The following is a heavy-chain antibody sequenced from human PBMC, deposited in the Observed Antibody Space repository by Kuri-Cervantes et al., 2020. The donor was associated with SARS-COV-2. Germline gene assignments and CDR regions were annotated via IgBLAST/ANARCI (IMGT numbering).Heavy chain of an antibody. V-gene: IGHV1-18*01. CDR1: GYAFTSYG. CDR3: ARGEEMATETTLDY. J-gene: IGHJ4*02. Sequence: ASVKVSCKASGYAFTSYGISWVRQAPGQGLEWMGWISAYNGNTNYAQKLQGRVTMTTDTSTSTAYMELRSLRSDDTAVYYCARGEEMATETTLDYWGQGTLVTVSS. D-gene: IGHD5-24*01. CDR2: ISAYNGNT.